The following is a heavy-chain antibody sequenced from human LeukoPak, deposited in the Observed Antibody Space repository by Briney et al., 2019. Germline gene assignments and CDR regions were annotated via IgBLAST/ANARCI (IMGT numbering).Heavy chain of an antibody. CDR1: GYTFTGYH. CDR2: INPNSGDT. Sequence: GASVKVSCKASGYTFTGYHIHWVRQAPGQGLEWMGRINPNSGDTNYAQKFQGRVTVTRDTSTSTVHMELSGLRSEDTAVYYCARDQEAFDYWGQGTLVTVSS. CDR3: ARDQEAFDY. J-gene: IGHJ4*02. V-gene: IGHV1-2*06.